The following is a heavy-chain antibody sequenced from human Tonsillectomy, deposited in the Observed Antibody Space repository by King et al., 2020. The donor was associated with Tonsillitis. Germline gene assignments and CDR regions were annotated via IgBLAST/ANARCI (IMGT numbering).Heavy chain of an antibody. V-gene: IGHV1-18*01. CDR3: TRDKAVGAMDY. CDR2: ISVYSGDI. J-gene: IGHJ4*02. CDR1: GSTFSNCG. D-gene: IGHD1-26*01. Sequence: VQLVESGPEVKKPGASVNVCCKATGSTFSNCGYTWGRQALDQGLECMVWISVYSGDINYSQKVHGRVTMTTDTSTNTAYMELRSLRSDDTAIYYCTRDKAVGAMDYWGQGTLVTVSS.